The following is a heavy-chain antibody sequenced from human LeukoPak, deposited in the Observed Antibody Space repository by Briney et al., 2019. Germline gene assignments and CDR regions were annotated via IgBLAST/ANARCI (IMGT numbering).Heavy chain of an antibody. D-gene: IGHD2-8*01. J-gene: IGHJ6*03. CDR3: ARDLGYCTNGVCVKYMDV. V-gene: IGHV4-61*01. CDR2: IYYSGST. CDR1: GASISSGTYY. Sequence: SQTLSLTCAVSGASISSGTYYWSWIRQPPGKGLEWIGYIYYSGSTNYNPSLKSRVTISVDTSKNQFSLKLSSVTAADTAVYYCARDLGYCTNGVCVKYMDVWGKGTTVTVSS.